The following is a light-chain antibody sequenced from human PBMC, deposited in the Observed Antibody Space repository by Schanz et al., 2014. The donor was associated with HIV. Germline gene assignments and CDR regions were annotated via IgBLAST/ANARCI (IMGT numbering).Light chain of an antibody. CDR2: GAS. CDR3: QYFGNSGGT. CDR1: QGVSSSY. Sequence: EIVLTQSPGTLSLSPGERATLSCRASQGVSSSYLAWYQQRLGQAPRLVIYGASIRATGIPDRFSGSGSGTDFTLTINRLEPADSAVYFCQYFGNSGGTFGGGTKVEIK. J-gene: IGKJ4*01. V-gene: IGKV3-20*01.